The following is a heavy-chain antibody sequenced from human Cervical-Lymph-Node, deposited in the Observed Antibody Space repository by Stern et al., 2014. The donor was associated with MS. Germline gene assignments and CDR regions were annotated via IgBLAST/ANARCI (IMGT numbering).Heavy chain of an antibody. Sequence: EMQLVESGGGLVQPGGSLRLSCVVSGFAFSYSAMTWVRQAPGKGLEGVSSISADGGDTLYADSVKGRFTIFRDTSENTLYLQMNTLRAEDTAVYYCAKELRPNDYWGQGTLVTVSS. V-gene: IGHV3-23*04. CDR2: ISADGGDT. CDR3: AKELRPNDY. CDR1: GFAFSYSA. J-gene: IGHJ4*02.